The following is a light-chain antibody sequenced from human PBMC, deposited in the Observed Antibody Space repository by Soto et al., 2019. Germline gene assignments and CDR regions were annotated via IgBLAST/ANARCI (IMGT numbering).Light chain of an antibody. V-gene: IGKV3-11*01. CDR3: QQCSNCPYT. CDR1: QSVSSY. J-gene: IGKJ2*01. CDR2: DAS. Sequence: EIVLTQSPASLSLSPGERATLSCRASQSVSSYLAWYQQKPGQAPRLLIYDASNRATGIPARFSGSGSGTVFTLTISSLAADVFAFYYCQQCSNCPYTFGQGTKVDIK.